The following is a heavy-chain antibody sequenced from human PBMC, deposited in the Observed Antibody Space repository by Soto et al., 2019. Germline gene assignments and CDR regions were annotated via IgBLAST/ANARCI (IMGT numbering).Heavy chain of an antibody. V-gene: IGHV3-23*01. J-gene: IGHJ4*02. CDR1: GFTFDNYA. Sequence: EVQLLESGGGLVQPGGSLRLSCAASGFTFDNYAMSWVRQAPGKGLEWISGISNGGDGTVYADSVKGRFIISRDNSKNALYLQMNGLRAEDTGLYKWAERSGGGSTFYFDYWGQGILVTVSS. D-gene: IGHD3-16*01. CDR2: ISNGGDGT. CDR3: AERSGGGSTFYFDY.